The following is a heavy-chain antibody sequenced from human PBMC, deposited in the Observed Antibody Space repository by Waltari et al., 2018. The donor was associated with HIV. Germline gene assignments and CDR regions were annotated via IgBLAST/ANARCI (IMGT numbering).Heavy chain of an antibody. CDR3: AKGGSHLTIFEAWFDS. D-gene: IGHD3-3*01. J-gene: IGHJ5*01. CDR2: ISWNSGIT. CDR1: GSTFDDDT. Sequence: EVQLVESGGGWVKPGRSMRLSCAASGSTFDDDTMYGVRQSPGKGVEWVSVISWNSGITDYGDSVKGRFTISRDNAKNSLYLQMNSLTVEDTAFYYCAKGGSHLTIFEAWFDSWGQGTLVTVSS. V-gene: IGHV3-9*01.